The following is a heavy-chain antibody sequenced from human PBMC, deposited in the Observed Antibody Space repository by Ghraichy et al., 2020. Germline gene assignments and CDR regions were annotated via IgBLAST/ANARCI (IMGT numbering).Heavy chain of an antibody. Sequence: SGPTLVKPTQTLTLTCTFSGFSLSTSGMCVSWIRQPPGKALEWLARIDWDDDKYYSTSLKTRLTISKDTSKNQVVLTMTNMDPVDTATYYCALAGIAAAGTPGRGSYYYYGMDVWGQGTTVTVSS. V-gene: IGHV2-70*11. J-gene: IGHJ6*02. CDR3: ALAGIAAAGTPGRGSYYYYGMDV. CDR2: IDWDDDK. CDR1: GFSLSTSGMC. D-gene: IGHD6-13*01.